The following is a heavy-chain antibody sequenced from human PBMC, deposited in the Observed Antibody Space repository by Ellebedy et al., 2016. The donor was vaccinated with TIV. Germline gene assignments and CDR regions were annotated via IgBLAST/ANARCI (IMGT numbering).Heavy chain of an antibody. CDR3: ASGPLGIAAPPNYYGMDV. Sequence: AASVKVSCKASGYTFTGYYMHWVRQAPGQGLEWMGWINPNSGGTNYAQKFQGWVTMTRDTSISTAYMELSRLSSDDTAVYYCASGPLGIAAPPNYYGMDVWGQGTTVTVSS. CDR1: GYTFTGYY. V-gene: IGHV1-2*04. D-gene: IGHD6-13*01. CDR2: INPNSGGT. J-gene: IGHJ6*02.